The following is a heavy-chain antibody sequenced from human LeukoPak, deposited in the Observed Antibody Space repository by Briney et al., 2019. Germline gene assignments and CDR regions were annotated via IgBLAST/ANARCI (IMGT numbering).Heavy chain of an antibody. D-gene: IGHD6-6*01. V-gene: IGHV1-18*01. CDR3: ASSPEYSSSSYPRI. CDR1: GYTFTSYG. Sequence: APVKVSCKASGYTFTSYGISWVRQAPGQGLEWMGWISAYNGNTNYAQKLQGRVTMTTDTSTSTAYMELRSLRSDDTAVYYCASSPEYSSSSYPRIWGQGTLVTVSS. CDR2: ISAYNGNT. J-gene: IGHJ4*02.